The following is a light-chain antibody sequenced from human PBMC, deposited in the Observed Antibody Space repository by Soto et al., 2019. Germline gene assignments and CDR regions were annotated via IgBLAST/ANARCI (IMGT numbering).Light chain of an antibody. J-gene: IGKJ4*01. Sequence: EIVLTQSPATLSLSPGERATLSCRASQSVSSYLAWYQQKPGQAPRLLIYDASNRATGIPARFSGSGSGTDFTLTISSLEPEDFAVYSCQQRSNWPLTFGGGTTVDIK. CDR3: QQRSNWPLT. CDR1: QSVSSY. V-gene: IGKV3-11*01. CDR2: DAS.